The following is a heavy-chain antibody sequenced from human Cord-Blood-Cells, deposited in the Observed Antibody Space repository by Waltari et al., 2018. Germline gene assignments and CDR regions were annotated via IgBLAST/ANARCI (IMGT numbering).Heavy chain of an antibody. D-gene: IGHD2-2*02. CDR2: INQSGKT. Sequence: QVQLQQWGAGLLKPSETLSLTCAVYGGSFSGYYWSWIRQPPGKGLEWIGEINQSGKTKHNPSHKRRVTIAIYTAKNPFSRKLSSVDAAGTAGDYCAGDIVVLTAAIRYNWFDPWGQGTLVTVSS. V-gene: IGHV4-34*01. CDR3: AGDIVVLTAAIRYNWFDP. J-gene: IGHJ5*02. CDR1: GGSFSGYY.